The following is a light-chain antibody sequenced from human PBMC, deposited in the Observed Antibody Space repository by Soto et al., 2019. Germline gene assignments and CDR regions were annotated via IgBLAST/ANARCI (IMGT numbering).Light chain of an antibody. CDR3: QSYDSSLSGYV. Sequence: QSVLTQPPSVSGAPGQRVTISCTGSSSNIGAGYDVHWYQRLPGTAPKLLIYGNNNRPSGVPDRFSGSKSGTSASLAITGLQAEDEADYYCQSYDSSLSGYVFGTGTKVIVL. CDR1: SSNIGAGYD. CDR2: GNN. J-gene: IGLJ1*01. V-gene: IGLV1-40*01.